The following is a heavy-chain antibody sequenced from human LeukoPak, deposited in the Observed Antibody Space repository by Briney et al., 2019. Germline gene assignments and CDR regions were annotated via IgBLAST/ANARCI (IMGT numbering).Heavy chain of an antibody. V-gene: IGHV4-34*01. CDR3: VRGSVIIPD. CDR1: GFSFSSYA. CDR2: IKDTGRT. Sequence: GSLRLSCATSGFSFSSYAMSWVRQPPGKGLEWIGEIKDTGRTNYNPSLKSRVTISADTSKNEFSLKLTSVTVADTAVYYCVRGSVIIPDWGQGTLVTVSS. J-gene: IGHJ4*02. D-gene: IGHD4-23*01.